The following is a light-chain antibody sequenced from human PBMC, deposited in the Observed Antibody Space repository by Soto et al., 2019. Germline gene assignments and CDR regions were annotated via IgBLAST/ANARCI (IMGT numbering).Light chain of an antibody. CDR1: QGIRNY. CDR3: QQVNNYPIT. CDR2: IAS. J-gene: IGKJ5*01. Sequence: DIQLTQSPSFLSASVGDRVTITCRASQGIRNYLAWYQQKPGRAPKLLMYIASTLQTGVPSRFSGSQSGTEFTLTISSLQPDDFATYYCQQVNNYPITFGQGTRLEI. V-gene: IGKV1-9*01.